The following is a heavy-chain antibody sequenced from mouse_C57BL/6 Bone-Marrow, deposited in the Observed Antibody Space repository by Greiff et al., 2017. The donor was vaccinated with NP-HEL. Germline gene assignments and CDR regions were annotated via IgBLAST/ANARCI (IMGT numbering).Heavy chain of an antibody. Sequence: QVQLQQSGPELVKPGASVKISCKASGYSFTSYYIHWVKQRPGQGLEWIGWIYPGSGNTKYNEKFKGKATLTADTSSSTAYMQLSSLTSEDSAVYYCARARDYYGSSWGQGTTLTVSS. D-gene: IGHD1-1*01. J-gene: IGHJ2*01. V-gene: IGHV1-66*01. CDR1: GYSFTSYY. CDR2: IYPGSGNT. CDR3: ARARDYYGSS.